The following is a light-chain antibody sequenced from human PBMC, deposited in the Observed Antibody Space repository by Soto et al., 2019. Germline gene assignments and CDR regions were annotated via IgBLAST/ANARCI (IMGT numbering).Light chain of an antibody. CDR1: PTISPF. CDR2: ESS. CDR3: QHSSSDLIT. V-gene: IGKV1-39*01. Sequence: DLQLTQSPPSLSAPVGDRVTITCRASPTISPFLNWYQCKPGKPPKILIYESSNLRGGVSSRFSGSRSGTDCTLPIDRLQSDDVATYYCQHSSSDLITFGQGTRLEIK. J-gene: IGKJ5*01.